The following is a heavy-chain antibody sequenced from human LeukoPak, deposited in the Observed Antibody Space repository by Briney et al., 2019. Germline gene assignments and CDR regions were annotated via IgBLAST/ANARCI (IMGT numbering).Heavy chain of an antibody. D-gene: IGHD5-12*01. CDR1: GFTFSSYS. CDR2: ISSTSGYI. CDR3: ARDRGRGYSGYDDSFDP. Sequence: PGGSRRLSCAASGFTFSSYSMNWVRQAPGKGLEWVSSISSTSGYIYYADSVKGRFTISRDNAKNSLYLQMNSLRAEDTAVYYCARDRGRGYSGYDDSFDPWGQGTLVTVSS. J-gene: IGHJ5*02. V-gene: IGHV3-21*01.